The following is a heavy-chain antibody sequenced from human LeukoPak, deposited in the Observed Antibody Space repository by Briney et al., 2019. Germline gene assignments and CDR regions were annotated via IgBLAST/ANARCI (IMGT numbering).Heavy chain of an antibody. J-gene: IGHJ4*02. CDR1: GFTFSSYG. D-gene: IGHD1-26*01. V-gene: IGHV3-23*01. CDR3: AKGLSADKSSFDY. Sequence: PGGSLRLSCAASGFTFSSYGMSWVRQAPGKGLEWVSAISGSGGSTYYADSVKGRFIISRDNSKNTLYLQMNSLRAEDTAVYYCAKGLSADKSSFDYWGQGTLVTVSS. CDR2: ISGSGGST.